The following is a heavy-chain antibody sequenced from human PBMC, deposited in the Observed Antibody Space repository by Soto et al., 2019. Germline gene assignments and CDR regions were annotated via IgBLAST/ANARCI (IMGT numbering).Heavy chain of an antibody. CDR1: GFTFSSYW. Sequence: EVQLVESGGGLVQPGGSLRLSCAASGFTFSSYWMHWVRQAPGKGLVWVSRINSDGSSTSYADSVKGRFTISRDNAKNPLYLQMNSLRAEDTAVYYCARVEELLWFGKMGWFDPWGQGTLVTVSS. D-gene: IGHD3-10*01. CDR3: ARVEELLWFGKMGWFDP. CDR2: INSDGSST. V-gene: IGHV3-74*01. J-gene: IGHJ5*02.